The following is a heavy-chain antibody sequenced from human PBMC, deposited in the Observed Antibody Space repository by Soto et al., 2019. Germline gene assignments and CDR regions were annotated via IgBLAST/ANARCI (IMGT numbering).Heavy chain of an antibody. CDR3: ARDLSLMTGTWNDGFVI. CDR2: ISGYNGNT. D-gene: IGHD1-1*01. V-gene: IGHV1-18*04. J-gene: IGHJ3*02. Sequence: QMQLVQTGAEVKKPGASVMVSCKSSGYMFSHYGITWVRQAPGQGLEWMAWISGYNGNTDYAQKFQGRGTMTPDSSTNTAYMELWGLRSDDTAVYYCARDLSLMTGTWNDGFVIWGQGTMATVSS. CDR1: GYMFSHYG.